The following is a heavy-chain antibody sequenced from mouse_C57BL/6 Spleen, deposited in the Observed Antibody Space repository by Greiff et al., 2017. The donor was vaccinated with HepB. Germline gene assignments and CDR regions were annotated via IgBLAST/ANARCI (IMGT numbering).Heavy chain of an antibody. CDR1: GYTFTDYN. V-gene: IGHV1-18*01. Sequence: EVQLQQSGPELVKPGASVKIPCKASGYTFTDYNMDWVKQSHGKSLEWIGDINPNNGGTIYNQKFKGKATLTVDKSSSTAYMELRSRTAEDTAVYYCARLEPSSSSWFAYWGQGTLVTVSA. J-gene: IGHJ3*01. D-gene: IGHD1-1*01. CDR3: ARLEPSSSSWFAY. CDR2: INPNNGGT.